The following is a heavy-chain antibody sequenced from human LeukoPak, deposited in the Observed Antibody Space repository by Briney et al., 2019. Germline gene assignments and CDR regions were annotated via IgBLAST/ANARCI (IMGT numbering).Heavy chain of an antibody. CDR2: ISGSGGST. Sequence: GGSLRLSCAASGFTFSSYAMSWVRQAPGKGLEWVSAISGSGGSTYYADSVKGRFTISRDNSKNTLYLQMNSLRAEDTAVYYCARGSYSSGWYESDYWGQGILVTVSS. CDR3: ARGSYSSGWYESDY. V-gene: IGHV3-23*01. J-gene: IGHJ4*02. D-gene: IGHD6-19*01. CDR1: GFTFSSYA.